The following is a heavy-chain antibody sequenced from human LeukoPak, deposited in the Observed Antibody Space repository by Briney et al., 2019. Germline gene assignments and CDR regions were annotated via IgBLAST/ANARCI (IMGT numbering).Heavy chain of an antibody. CDR2: IWSDATEK. J-gene: IGHJ4*02. CDR3: AKDAQRGFDYSNSLEY. CDR1: GFTPSNHW. V-gene: IGHV3-33*06. D-gene: IGHD4-11*01. Sequence: RGAPRLSCAASGFTPSNHWRDWGRQGPGEGGGGVGGIWSDATEKYYGDAVKGRFTISRDNSRNTLYLQMNSLRAEDTAVYYCAKDAQRGFDYSNSLEYWGQGTLVTVSS.